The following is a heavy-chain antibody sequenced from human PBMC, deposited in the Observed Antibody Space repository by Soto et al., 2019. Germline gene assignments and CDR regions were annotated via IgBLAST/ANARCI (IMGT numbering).Heavy chain of an antibody. J-gene: IGHJ4*02. CDR2: INSDGSSI. D-gene: IGHD3-22*01. V-gene: IGHV3-74*01. CDR3: ARPYYYDSSGYYYFDY. Sequence: PGGSLRLSCAASGFTFSSYWMHWVRQAPGKGLEWVSRINSDGSSISYADSVKAPFTISSDNAKTTLYLQMNSLRAEDTPVYYCARPYYYDSSGYYYFDYWGQGTLVTVSS. CDR1: GFTFSSYW.